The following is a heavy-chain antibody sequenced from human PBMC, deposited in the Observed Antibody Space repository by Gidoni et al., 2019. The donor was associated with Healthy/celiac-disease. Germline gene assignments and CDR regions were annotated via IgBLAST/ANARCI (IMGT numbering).Heavy chain of an antibody. D-gene: IGHD6-19*01. CDR1: GGTFSSYA. V-gene: IGHV1-69*06. CDR2: IIPIFGTA. J-gene: IGHJ4*02. CDR3: ARWGSGGWLVEDY. Sequence: QVQMVQSGAEVKKPGSSVKVYCKASGGTFSSYAISWVQQAPGQGLEWMGGIIPIFGTANSAQKFQGRVTITADKSTSTAYMELSSLRSEDTAVYYCARWGSGGWLVEDYWCQGTLVTVSS.